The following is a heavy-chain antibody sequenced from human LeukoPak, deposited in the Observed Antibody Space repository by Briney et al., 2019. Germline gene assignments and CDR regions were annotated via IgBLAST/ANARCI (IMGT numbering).Heavy chain of an antibody. CDR1: GFTFSSYS. CDR2: ISSSSSYI. V-gene: IGHV3-21*01. Sequence: GGSLRLSCAASGFTFSSYSMNWVRQAPGKGLEWVSSISSSSSYIYYADSVKGRFTISRDNAKNSLYLQMNSLRAEDTAVYYCARDAGRIAAAGFDYWGQGTLVTVSS. J-gene: IGHJ4*02. D-gene: IGHD6-13*01. CDR3: ARDAGRIAAAGFDY.